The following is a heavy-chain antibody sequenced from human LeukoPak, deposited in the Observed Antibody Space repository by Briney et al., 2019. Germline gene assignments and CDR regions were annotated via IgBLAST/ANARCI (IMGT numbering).Heavy chain of an antibody. Sequence: SETLSLTCTVSGGSISSYYWSWIRQPAGKGLEWIGRIYTSGSTNYNPSLKSRVTISVDTSKNQFSLKLSSVTAADTAVYYCAREAEYCSGGSCYSGGNRFDYWGQGTLVAVSS. J-gene: IGHJ4*02. CDR1: GGSISSYY. CDR2: IYTSGST. V-gene: IGHV4-4*07. D-gene: IGHD2-15*01. CDR3: AREAEYCSGGSCYSGGNRFDY.